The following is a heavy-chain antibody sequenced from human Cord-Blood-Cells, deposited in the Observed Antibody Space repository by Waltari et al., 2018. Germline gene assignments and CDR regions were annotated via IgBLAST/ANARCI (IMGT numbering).Heavy chain of an antibody. CDR3: ARGPTIFGVVIMGFDY. CDR1: GGSFSGYY. J-gene: IGHJ4*02. Sequence: QVQLQQWGAGLLKPSETLSLTCAVYGGSFSGYYWSWIRQPPGKGLEWIGEINHSGSTNYNPSLKGRVTISVDTSKNQFSLKLGSVTAADTAVYYCARGPTIFGVVIMGFDYWGQGTLVTVSS. V-gene: IGHV4-34*01. CDR2: INHSGST. D-gene: IGHD3-3*01.